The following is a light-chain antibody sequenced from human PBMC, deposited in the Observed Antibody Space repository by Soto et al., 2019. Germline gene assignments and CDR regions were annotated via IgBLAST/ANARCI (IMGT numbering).Light chain of an antibody. J-gene: IGKJ1*01. V-gene: IGKV4-1*01. CDR1: QSVLYNSNNKNY. CDR2: WAS. CDR3: QQYYNSPLT. Sequence: DIVMTQSPDSLAVSLGERATINCKSSQSVLYNSNNKNYLAWNQQKPGQPPKLLIYWASTRESGVPDRFSGSGSGTDFTLTISSLQAEDVAVYYCQQYYNSPLTFGQGTKVEIK.